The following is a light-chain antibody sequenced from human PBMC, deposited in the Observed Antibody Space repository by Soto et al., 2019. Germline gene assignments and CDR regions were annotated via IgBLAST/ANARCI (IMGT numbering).Light chain of an antibody. CDR1: QSISSY. J-gene: IGKJ2*01. CDR3: QQYYTTPPMYT. V-gene: IGKV1-39*01. CDR2: AAS. Sequence: DIQMTQSPSSLSASVGDRVTITCRASQSISSYLNWYQHKPGTAPKVLIYAASSLQSGVPSRFSGSGSETAFTLTISSLQAEDVAVYYCQQYYTTPPMYTFGQGTKLEIK.